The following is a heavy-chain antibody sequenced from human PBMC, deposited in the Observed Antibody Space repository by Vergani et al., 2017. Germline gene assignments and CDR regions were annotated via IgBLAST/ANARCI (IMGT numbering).Heavy chain of an antibody. Sequence: QVQLVQSGAEVQKPGASVKVSCKASGYTFTGYYMHWVRKAPGQGLEWMGWINPNSGGTNYAQKFQGWVTMTRDTSISTAYMELSRLRSDDTAVYYCARGYSSPEYYYFYGMDVWGQGTTVTVSS. CDR2: INPNSGGT. V-gene: IGHV1-2*04. J-gene: IGHJ6*02. CDR1: GYTFTGYY. D-gene: IGHD6-13*01. CDR3: ARGYSSPEYYYFYGMDV.